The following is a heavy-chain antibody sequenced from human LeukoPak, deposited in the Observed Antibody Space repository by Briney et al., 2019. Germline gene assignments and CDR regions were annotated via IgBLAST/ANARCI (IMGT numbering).Heavy chain of an antibody. CDR2: IYYTGST. D-gene: IGHD1-26*01. CDR3: ARDNRVIVGAPPDPFDY. CDR1: GGSISSYY. J-gene: IGHJ4*02. V-gene: IGHV4-59*12. Sequence: PSETLSLTCTVSGGSISSYYWSWIRQPPGKGLEWIGYIYYTGSTNYNPSLKSRVTISVDTSKNQFSLKLSSVTAADTAVYYCARDNRVIVGAPPDPFDYWGQGTLVTVSS.